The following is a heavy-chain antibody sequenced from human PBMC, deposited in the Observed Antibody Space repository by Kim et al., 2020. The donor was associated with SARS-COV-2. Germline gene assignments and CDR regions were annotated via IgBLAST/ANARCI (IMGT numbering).Heavy chain of an antibody. CDR1: GFTFSSYG. D-gene: IGHD6-6*01. CDR2: ISYDGSNK. V-gene: IGHV3-30*18. Sequence: GGSLRLSCAASGFTFSSYGMHWVRQAPGKGLEWVAVISYDGSNKYYADSVKGRFTISRDNSKNTLYLQMNSLRAEDTAVYYCAKDLYSSSSGVDYCGQGTLRTVSS. J-gene: IGHJ4*02. CDR3: AKDLYSSSSGVDY.